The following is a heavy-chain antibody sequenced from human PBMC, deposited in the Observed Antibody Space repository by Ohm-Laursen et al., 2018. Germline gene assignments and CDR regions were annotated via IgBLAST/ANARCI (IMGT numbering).Heavy chain of an antibody. CDR2: IIPIIGTV. Sequence: SVKVSCKVSGGTFSSYAINWVRQAPGQGLEWMGGIIPIIGTVNYVQKFQGRLTITADKSTSTAYMELSSLRSEDTAVYYCARGAPVGTGFDYWGQGTLVTVSS. CDR1: GGTFSSYA. J-gene: IGHJ4*02. V-gene: IGHV1-69*06. D-gene: IGHD4-23*01. CDR3: ARGAPVGTGFDY.